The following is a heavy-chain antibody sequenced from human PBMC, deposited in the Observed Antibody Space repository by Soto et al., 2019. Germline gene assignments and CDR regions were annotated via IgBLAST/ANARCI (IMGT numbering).Heavy chain of an antibody. J-gene: IGHJ6*04. CDR1: GFTVSSHY. D-gene: IGHD2-15*01. Sequence: EVQLVESGGDLVQPGGSLRLSCAASGFTVSSHYMNWVRQAPGKGLEWVSLIQSGGSTFYADSVKGRFTISRDNSKNTLFLQMNSLRVEDTAMYYFSRDDVYCSGGSCYGVPVDVWGRGTTVTLSS. CDR2: IQSGGST. CDR3: SRDDVYCSGGSCYGVPVDV. V-gene: IGHV3-66*01.